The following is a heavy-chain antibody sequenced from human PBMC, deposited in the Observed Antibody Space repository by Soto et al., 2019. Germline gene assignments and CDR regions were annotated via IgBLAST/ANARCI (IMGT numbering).Heavy chain of an antibody. CDR3: AKSVSSSSWYIDYYYYGMDV. CDR2: ISGSGGST. Sequence: GSLRLSCAASGFTFSSYAMSWVRQAPGKGLEWVSAISGSGGSTYYADSVKGRFTISRDNSKNTLYLQMNSLRAEDTAVYYCAKSVSSSSWYIDYYYYGMDVWGQGTTVTVSS. CDR1: GFTFSSYA. D-gene: IGHD6-13*01. V-gene: IGHV3-23*01. J-gene: IGHJ6*02.